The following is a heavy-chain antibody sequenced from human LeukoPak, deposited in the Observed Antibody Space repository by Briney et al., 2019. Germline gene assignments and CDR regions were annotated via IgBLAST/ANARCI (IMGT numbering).Heavy chain of an antibody. CDR1: GDSVSRDSVA. D-gene: IGHD4-11*01. J-gene: IGHJ4*02. CDR3: ARGQYSAHDY. Sequence: SQTLSLTCAISGDSVSRDSVAWNWIRQSPSRGLEWLGRTYYRSKWYSDYAVSVRSRISINPDTSKNQFSLQLNSVTPEDTAVYYCARGQYSAHDYWGQGTLATVSS. CDR2: TYYRSKWYS. V-gene: IGHV6-1*01.